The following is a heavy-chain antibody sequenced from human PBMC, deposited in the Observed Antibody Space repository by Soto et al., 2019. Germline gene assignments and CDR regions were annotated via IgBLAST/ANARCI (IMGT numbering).Heavy chain of an antibody. D-gene: IGHD1-1*01. V-gene: IGHV4-30-4*01. Sequence: QVQLQESGPGLVKPSETLSLTCTVSGGSISGGDYYWTWIRQSPGKGLEWIGNIYYTGTTYYNPSLKSRVTISVDASNNQFFLSLNSVTATDTAVYYFARGMGLIRRHDSWGQGTLVIVST. CDR2: IYYTGTT. CDR1: GGSISGGDYY. J-gene: IGHJ4*02. CDR3: ARGMGLIRRHDS.